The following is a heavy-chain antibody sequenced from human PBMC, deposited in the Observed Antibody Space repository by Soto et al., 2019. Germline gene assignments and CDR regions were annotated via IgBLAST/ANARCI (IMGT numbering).Heavy chain of an antibody. V-gene: IGHV1-69*01. CDR2: IIPFFKAT. J-gene: IGHJ6*02. D-gene: IGHD3-16*01. Sequence: QVQLVQSGAEVKMPGSSVQVSCKASGGTFTSHAISWVRQAPGQGLEWMGVIIPFFKATNYAQKFQGRVTITADDSMSTAYMDLYSLTSEDTAVYYCAGYVTVNYYDSTYYYYAMDVWGQGTTVTVSS. CDR3: AGYVTVNYYDSTYYYYAMDV. CDR1: GGTFTSHA.